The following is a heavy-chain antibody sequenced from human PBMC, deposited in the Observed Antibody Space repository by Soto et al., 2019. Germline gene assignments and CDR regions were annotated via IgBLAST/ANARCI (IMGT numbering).Heavy chain of an antibody. Sequence: EVRLEESGGGLVKPGGSLRLSCAASGFTVNTFNMNWVRQAPGKGLEWVSSISNYDNTAYADSVKGRFTVSRDNAKNSLFLQMNSLRAGDTAVYYCTLYDALVFDFWGQGALVTVSS. J-gene: IGHJ4*02. CDR2: ISNYDNT. CDR1: GFTVNTFN. CDR3: TLYDALVFDF. D-gene: IGHD2-8*01. V-gene: IGHV3-21*01.